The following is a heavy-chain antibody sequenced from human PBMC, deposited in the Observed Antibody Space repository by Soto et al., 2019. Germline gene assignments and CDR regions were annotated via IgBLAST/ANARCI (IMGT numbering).Heavy chain of an antibody. CDR2: IDPSDSQT. Sequence: PGESLKISGNGSGYSFAVDWITWVRQKPGKGLEWMGRIDPSDSQTYYSPSFRGHVTISVTKSITTVFLQWSSLRASDTATYYCARQIYDSDTGPNFQYYFDSWGQGTPVTVSS. CDR3: ARQIYDSDTGPNFQYYFDS. D-gene: IGHD3-22*01. J-gene: IGHJ4*02. CDR1: GYSFAVDW. V-gene: IGHV5-10-1*01.